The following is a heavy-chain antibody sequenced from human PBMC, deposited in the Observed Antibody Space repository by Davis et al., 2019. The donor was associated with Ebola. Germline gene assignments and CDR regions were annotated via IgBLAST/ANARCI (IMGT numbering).Heavy chain of an antibody. V-gene: IGHV3-64*01. CDR3: ARDRRSSSWYSVDY. Sequence: PGGSLRLSCAASGFTFSSYAMHWVRQAPGKGLEYVSAISSNGGSTYYANSVKGRFTISRDNSKNTLYLQMGSLRAEDMAVYYCARDRRSSSWYSVDYWGQGTLVTVSS. CDR1: GFTFSSYA. J-gene: IGHJ4*02. D-gene: IGHD6-13*01. CDR2: ISSNGGST.